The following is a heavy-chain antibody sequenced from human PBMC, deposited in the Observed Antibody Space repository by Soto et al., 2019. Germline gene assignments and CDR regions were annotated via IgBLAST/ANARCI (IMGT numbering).Heavy chain of an antibody. V-gene: IGHV3-11*01. CDR1: GFTFSDYY. J-gene: IGHJ6*02. CDR3: ARGKSIFYGMDV. Sequence: QVQLVESGGGLVKPGGSLRLSCAASGFTFSDYYISWIRQAPGKGLEWVSYISSSGTIIYHADSVKGRFTISRDNAKIALFLQMNSLTAEDTAVYYCARGKSIFYGMDVWGQGATVTVSS. CDR2: ISSSGTII. D-gene: IGHD2-15*01.